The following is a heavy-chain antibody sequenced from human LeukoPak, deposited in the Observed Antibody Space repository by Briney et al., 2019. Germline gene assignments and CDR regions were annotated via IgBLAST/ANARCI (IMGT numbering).Heavy chain of an antibody. Sequence: ASVKVSCKASGYTFTSYGISWVRQAPGQGLEWMGWISAYNGNTNYAQKLQGRVTMTTDTSTSTAYMELRSLRSDDPAVYYCARDLVGATPFDYWGQGTLVTVSS. D-gene: IGHD1-26*01. CDR1: GYTFTSYG. CDR3: ARDLVGATPFDY. CDR2: ISAYNGNT. V-gene: IGHV1-18*01. J-gene: IGHJ4*02.